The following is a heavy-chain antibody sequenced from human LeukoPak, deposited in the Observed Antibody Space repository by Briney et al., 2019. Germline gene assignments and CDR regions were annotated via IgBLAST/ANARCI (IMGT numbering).Heavy chain of an antibody. CDR2: ISSSGSTI. CDR3: ARIVGAAKES. CDR1: GFTFSSYE. J-gene: IGHJ5*02. V-gene: IGHV3-48*03. D-gene: IGHD1-26*01. Sequence: GGSLRLSCAASGFTFSSYEMNWVRQAPGKGLEWVSYISSSGSTIYYADSVKGRFTISRDNAKNSLYLQMNSLRAEDTAVYYCARIVGAAKESWGQGTLVTVSS.